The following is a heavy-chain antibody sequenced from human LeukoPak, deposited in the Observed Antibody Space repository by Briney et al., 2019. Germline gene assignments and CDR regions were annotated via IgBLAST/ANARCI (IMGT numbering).Heavy chain of an antibody. CDR2: TYYRSKWEN. CDR3: ARDLVSSWFPFDY. J-gene: IGHJ4*02. CDR1: GDSVSTNSVG. Sequence: SQTLSLTCAISGDSVSTNSVGWNWIRQSPSRGLEWLGRTYYRSKWENDYAISVKSRITINPDTSKNQFSLQLNSVTLEDTAVYYCARDLVSSWFPFDYWGQGTLVIVSS. V-gene: IGHV6-1*01. D-gene: IGHD6-13*01.